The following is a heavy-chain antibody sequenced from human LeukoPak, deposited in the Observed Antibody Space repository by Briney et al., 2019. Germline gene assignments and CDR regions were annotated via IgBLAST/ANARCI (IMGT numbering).Heavy chain of an antibody. CDR2: ISAYNGNT. CDR3: ARDVGPSSSVPFDY. J-gene: IGHJ4*02. V-gene: IGHV1-18*01. D-gene: IGHD6-6*01. Sequence: ASVKVSCKASGYTFTSYGISWVRQAPGQGLEWMGWISAYNGNTNYAQKLQGRVTMTTDTSTSTAYMELRSLRSDDTAVYSCARDVGPSSSVPFDYWGQGTLVTVSS. CDR1: GYTFTSYG.